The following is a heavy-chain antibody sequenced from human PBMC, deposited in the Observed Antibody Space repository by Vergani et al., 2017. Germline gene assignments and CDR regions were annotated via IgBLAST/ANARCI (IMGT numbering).Heavy chain of an antibody. Sequence: RLVQSGGGLAHPGGSLRLSCVVSGFALNRHAMYWVRQAPGKGLEWVVGISFDGTNEYYPDLVKGRFTISRDNTKNSLSLQMSGLRVEDTAVYYCVRLPRGPWNFDLWGRGTLITVSS. CDR3: VRLPRGPWNFDL. CDR1: GFALNRHA. V-gene: IGHV3-30-3*01. CDR2: ISFDGTNE. J-gene: IGHJ2*01.